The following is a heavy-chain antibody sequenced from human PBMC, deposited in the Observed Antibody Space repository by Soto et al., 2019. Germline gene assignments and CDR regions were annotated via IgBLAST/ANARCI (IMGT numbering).Heavy chain of an antibody. CDR2: INPNSGGT. Sequence: GASVKVSCKASGYTFTGYYMHWVRQAPGQGLEWMGWINPNSGGTNYAQKFQGWVTMTRDTSISTAYMELSRLRSDDTAVYYCARDRGSGYDANWFDPWGQGTLVTVSS. J-gene: IGHJ5*02. V-gene: IGHV1-2*04. CDR1: GYTFTGYY. D-gene: IGHD5-12*01. CDR3: ARDRGSGYDANWFDP.